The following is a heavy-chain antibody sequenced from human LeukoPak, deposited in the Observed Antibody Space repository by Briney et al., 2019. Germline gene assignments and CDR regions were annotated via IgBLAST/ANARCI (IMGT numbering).Heavy chain of an antibody. Sequence: ASVKVSCKASGYTLTGYYMHWVRQAPGQGLEWMGWINPNSGGTNYAQKFQGRVTMTRDTSISTAYMELSRLRSDDTAVYYCARKRPVYCSSTSCYTGIGWFDPWGQGTLVTVSS. CDR3: ARKRPVYCSSTSCYTGIGWFDP. CDR2: INPNSGGT. V-gene: IGHV1-2*02. D-gene: IGHD2-2*02. CDR1: GYTLTGYY. J-gene: IGHJ5*02.